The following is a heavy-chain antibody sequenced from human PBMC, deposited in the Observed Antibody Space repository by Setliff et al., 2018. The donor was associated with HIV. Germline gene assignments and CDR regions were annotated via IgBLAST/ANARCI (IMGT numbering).Heavy chain of an antibody. J-gene: IGHJ4*02. V-gene: IGHV4-4*07. D-gene: IGHD3-10*01. CDR3: ARGRFHRLHRPYSGSGSLGIQYFDY. CDR2: IHTSGNT. CDR1: GGSISSYY. Sequence: PSETLSLTCTVSGGSISSYYWNWIRQPAGKGLEWIGRIHTSGNTNYNPSLKSRVTMSVDTSKSQFSLRLNSVTATDTALYYCARGRFHRLHRPYSGSGSLGIQYFDYWGQGTLVTVSS.